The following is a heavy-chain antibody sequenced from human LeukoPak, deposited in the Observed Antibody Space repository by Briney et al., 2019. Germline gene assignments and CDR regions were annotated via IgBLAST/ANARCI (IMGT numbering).Heavy chain of an antibody. V-gene: IGHV4-38-2*02. Sequence: SETLSLTCTVSGYSLSSGYYWGWIRQPPGKGLEWIGSIYHSGSTYYNPSLKSRVTISVDTSKNQFSLKLSSVTAADTAVYYCAGDTYYYDSSGYRGYFDLWGRGTLVTVSS. J-gene: IGHJ2*01. D-gene: IGHD3-22*01. CDR2: IYHSGST. CDR1: GYSLSSGYY. CDR3: AGDTYYYDSSGYRGYFDL.